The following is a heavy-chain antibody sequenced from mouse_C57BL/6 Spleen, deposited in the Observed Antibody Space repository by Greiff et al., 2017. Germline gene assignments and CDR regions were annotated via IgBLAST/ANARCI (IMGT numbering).Heavy chain of an antibody. J-gene: IGHJ1*03. V-gene: IGHV1-18*01. CDR1: GYTFTDYN. Sequence: VQLQQSGPELVKPGASVKIPCKASGYTFTDYNMDWVKQSHGKSLEWIGDINPNNGGTIYNQKFKGKATLTVDKSSSTAYMELRSLTSEDTAVYYCAINGDYYGSSYGYFDVWGTGTTVTVSS. CDR3: AINGDYYGSSYGYFDV. CDR2: INPNNGGT. D-gene: IGHD1-1*01.